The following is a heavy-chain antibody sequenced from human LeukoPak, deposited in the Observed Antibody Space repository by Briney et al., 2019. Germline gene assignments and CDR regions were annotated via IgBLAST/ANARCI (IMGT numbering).Heavy chain of an antibody. CDR3: VRLQDDYNVYYFDY. CDR1: GFTFSSYS. D-gene: IGHD4-11*01. J-gene: IGHJ4*02. CDR2: ISSSSSTI. V-gene: IGHV3-48*01. Sequence: PGGSLRLSCAASGFTFSSYSMNWVRQAPGKGLEWVSYISSSSSTIYYADSVKGRFTISRDNAKNSLYLQMNSLRAEDTAVYYCVRLQDDYNVYYFDYWGQGTLVTVSS.